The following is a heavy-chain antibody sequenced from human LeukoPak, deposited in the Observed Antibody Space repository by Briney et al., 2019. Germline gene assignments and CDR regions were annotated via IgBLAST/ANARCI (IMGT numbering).Heavy chain of an antibody. CDR1: GYSFTSYW. CDR2: IYPGDSDT. J-gene: IGHJ4*02. CDR3: ATTITTNYYDSSGYSH. V-gene: IGHV5-51*01. D-gene: IGHD3-22*01. Sequence: GESLKISCKGSGYSFTSYWIGWVRQMPGKGLEWMGIIYPGDSDTRYSPSFQGQVTISADKSISTAYLQWSSLKASDTAMYYCATTITTNYYDSSGYSHWGQGTLVTVSS.